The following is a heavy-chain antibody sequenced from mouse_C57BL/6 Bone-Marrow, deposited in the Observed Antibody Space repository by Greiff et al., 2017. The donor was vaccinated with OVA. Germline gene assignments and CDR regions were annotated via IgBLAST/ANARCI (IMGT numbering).Heavy chain of an antibody. CDR2: IDTSDSYT. CDR3: ARDCGSSWYFDV. D-gene: IGHD1-1*01. Sequence: QVKLQQPGAELVMPGASVKLSCKASGYTFTSYRMHWVKQRPGKGLEWIGEIDTSDSYTNYKQKFKGKSTLTLDKYSRTAYMQLSSLTSEDSAVYYGARDCGSSWYFDVWGTGTTVTVSS. J-gene: IGHJ1*03. V-gene: IGHV1-69*01. CDR1: GYTFTSYR.